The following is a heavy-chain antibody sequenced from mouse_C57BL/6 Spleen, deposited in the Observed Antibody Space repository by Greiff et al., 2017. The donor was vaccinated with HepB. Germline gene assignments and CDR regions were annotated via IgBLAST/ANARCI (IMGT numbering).Heavy chain of an antibody. J-gene: IGHJ4*01. CDR3: ARTYYYGSPYAMDY. Sequence: VQLKESGPELVKPGASVKISCKASGYSFTDYNMNWVKQSNGKSLEWVGVINPNYGTTSYNQKFKGKATLTVDQSSSTAYMQLNSLTSEDSAVYYCARTYYYGSPYAMDYWGQGAPVTVSS. CDR1: GYSFTDYN. CDR2: INPNYGTT. D-gene: IGHD1-1*01. V-gene: IGHV1-39*01.